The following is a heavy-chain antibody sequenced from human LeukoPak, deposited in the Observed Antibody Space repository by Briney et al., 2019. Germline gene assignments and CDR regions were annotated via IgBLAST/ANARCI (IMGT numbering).Heavy chain of an antibody. J-gene: IGHJ6*03. D-gene: IGHD2-15*01. Sequence: GGSLRLSCAASGFTFSSYGMHWVRQAPGKGLEWVSSISSSSSYIYYADSVKGRFTISRDNAKNSLYLQMNSLRAEDTAVYYCARGYCSGGSCSPQDYYMDVWGKGTTVTVSS. CDR3: ARGYCSGGSCSPQDYYMDV. CDR2: ISSSSSYI. CDR1: GFTFSSYG. V-gene: IGHV3-21*01.